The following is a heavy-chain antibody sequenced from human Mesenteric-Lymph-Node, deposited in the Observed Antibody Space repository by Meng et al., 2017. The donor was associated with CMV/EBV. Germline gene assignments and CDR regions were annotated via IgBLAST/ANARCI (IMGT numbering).Heavy chain of an antibody. Sequence: GSLRLSCTVSGDSFNTYYWNWIRQPPGKGLECIGYIYHTGTTYYNPSLRSRVTISVDTPKTQFSLKLTSVTATDTAVYFCAREISDGAFDIWGQGAMVTVSS. D-gene: IGHD2-21*02. J-gene: IGHJ3*02. V-gene: IGHV4-59*01. CDR1: GDSFNTYY. CDR3: AREISDGAFDI. CDR2: IYHTGTT.